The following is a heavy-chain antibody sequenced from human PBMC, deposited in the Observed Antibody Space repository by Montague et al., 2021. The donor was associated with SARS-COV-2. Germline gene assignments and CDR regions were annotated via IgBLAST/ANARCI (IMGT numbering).Heavy chain of an antibody. CDR2: INHSGST. V-gene: IGHV4-34*01. J-gene: IGHJ4*02. Sequence: SETLSLTCTVSGGSISGYYWSWIRQPPGKGLEWIGEINHSGSTNYNPSLKSRVTISVDTSKNQFSLKLSSVTAADTAVYYCARGSRWLPHLSSYFDYWGQGTLVTVSS. CDR1: GGSISGYY. CDR3: ARGSRWLPHLSSYFDY. D-gene: IGHD3-22*01.